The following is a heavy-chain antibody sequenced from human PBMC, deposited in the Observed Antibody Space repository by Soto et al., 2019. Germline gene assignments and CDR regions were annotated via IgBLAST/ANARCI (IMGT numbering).Heavy chain of an antibody. CDR1: DNTFTYYG. V-gene: IGHV1-18*01. J-gene: IGHJ6*02. CDR2: ISGYNANT. Sequence: GASVKVSCKSFDNTFTYYGINWVRQAPGQGLEWLGWISGYNANTKEAQKFQDRVSMTADTSTRTAYLEVRSLTSDDTGVYFCAAPGGHHFGMDVWGQGTTVTVSS. D-gene: IGHD2-8*02. CDR3: AAPGGHHFGMDV.